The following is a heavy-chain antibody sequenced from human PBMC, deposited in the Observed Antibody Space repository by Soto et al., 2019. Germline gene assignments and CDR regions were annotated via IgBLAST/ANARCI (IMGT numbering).Heavy chain of an antibody. Sequence: ASVKVSCTASGGTFSSYAISWVRQAPGQGLEWMGGIIPIFGTANYAQKFQGRVTITADESTSTAYMELSSLRSEDTAVYYCASALDDHYYFDYWGQGTLVTVSS. CDR3: ASALDDHYYFDY. CDR1: GGTFSSYA. CDR2: IIPIFGTA. J-gene: IGHJ4*02. V-gene: IGHV1-69*13.